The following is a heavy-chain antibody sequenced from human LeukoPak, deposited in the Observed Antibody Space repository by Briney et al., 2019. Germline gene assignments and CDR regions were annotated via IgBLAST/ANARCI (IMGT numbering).Heavy chain of an antibody. CDR1: GYSISSSNW. J-gene: IGHJ5*02. D-gene: IGHD3-3*01. CDR2: IYYSGST. CDR3: ARWDDFWSGYYNH. Sequence: SDTLSLTCAVSGYSISSSNWWGWIRQPPGKGLEWIGYIYYSGSTNYNPSLKSRVTISVDTSKNQFSLKLSSVTAADTAVYYCARWDDFWSGYYNHWGQGTLVTVSS. V-gene: IGHV4-28*01.